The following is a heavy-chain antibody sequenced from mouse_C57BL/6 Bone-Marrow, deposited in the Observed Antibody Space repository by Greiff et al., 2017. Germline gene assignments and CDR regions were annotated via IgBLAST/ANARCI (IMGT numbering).Heavy chain of an antibody. CDR3: ARRMDY. V-gene: IGHV1-72*01. Sequence: QVQLQQPGAELVKPGASVTLSCTASGYTFTSYWMHWVKQRPGRGLEWIGRIDPNSGGTKYNAKFKSKTTLTVDKPSSTAYLQHRSLTSEDPAVYYCARRMDYWGQGTSVTVSA. CDR1: GYTFTSYW. J-gene: IGHJ4*01. CDR2: IDPNSGGT.